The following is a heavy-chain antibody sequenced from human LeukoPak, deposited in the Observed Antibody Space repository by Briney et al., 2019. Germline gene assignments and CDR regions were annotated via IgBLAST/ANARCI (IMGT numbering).Heavy chain of an antibody. CDR2: ISGSGGST. D-gene: IGHD3-10*01. CDR1: GFTFSIYA. CDR3: AKVPSMVRGVAFYY. V-gene: IGHV3-23*01. Sequence: PGGSLRLSCAASGFTFSIYAMRWVPQAPGKGVEWVSAISGSGGSTYYADSVKGRFTISRDKSKNTLYLQMNSLRAEDTAVYYCAKVPSMVRGVAFYYWGQGTLVTVSS. J-gene: IGHJ4*02.